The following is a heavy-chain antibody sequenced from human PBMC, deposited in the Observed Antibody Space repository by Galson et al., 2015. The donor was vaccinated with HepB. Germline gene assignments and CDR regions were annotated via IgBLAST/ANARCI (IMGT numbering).Heavy chain of an antibody. Sequence: CAISGDSVSSNSAAWNWIRQSPSRGLEWLGRTYYRSKWYNDYAVSVKSRITINPDTSKNQFSLQLNSVTPEDTAVYYCARDSGPGQRLPRYYGMDVWGQGTTVTVSS. D-gene: IGHD6-19*01. J-gene: IGHJ6*02. CDR3: ARDSGPGQRLPRYYGMDV. CDR1: GDSVSSNSAA. V-gene: IGHV6-1*01. CDR2: TYYRSKWYN.